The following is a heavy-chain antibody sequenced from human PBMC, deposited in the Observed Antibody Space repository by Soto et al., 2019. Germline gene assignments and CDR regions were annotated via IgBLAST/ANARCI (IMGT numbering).Heavy chain of an antibody. CDR3: ARGDTAMAPGWFDP. J-gene: IGHJ5*02. CDR1: GFTFSSYW. CDR2: INSDGSST. V-gene: IGHV3-74*01. D-gene: IGHD5-18*01. Sequence: VGSLRLSCAASGFTFSSYWMHWVRQAPGKGLVWVSRINSDGSSTSYADSVKGRFTISRDNAKNTLYLQMNSLRAEDTAVYYCARGDTAMAPGWFDPWGQGTLVTVSS.